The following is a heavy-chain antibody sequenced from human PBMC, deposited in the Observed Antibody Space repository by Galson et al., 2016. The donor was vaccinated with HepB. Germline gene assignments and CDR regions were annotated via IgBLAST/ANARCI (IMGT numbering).Heavy chain of an antibody. J-gene: IGHJ6*02. CDR2: IKEDGSKE. V-gene: IGHV3-7*01. CDR3: VREDYGDDPVYYYYYGMDV. D-gene: IGHD4-17*01. CDR1: GFTFNNYW. Sequence: SLRLSCAASGFTFNNYWMSWVRQAPGKGLEWVANIKEDGSKEYYVDSVKGRFTISRDNAKNSLYLHMNSLRAEDTALYYCVREDYGDDPVYYYYYGMDVWGQGTTVSVSS.